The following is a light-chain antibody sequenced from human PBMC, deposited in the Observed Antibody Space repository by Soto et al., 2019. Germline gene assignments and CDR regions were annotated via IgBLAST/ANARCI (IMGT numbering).Light chain of an antibody. CDR3: QQYETFSGT. Sequence: DIQMTQSPSTLAASVGDTVTVTCRASQSVSGWVAWDPQKPSEAPKLLNYDASSLPSGVPSRFSGSGSGTKFTRTMASMQPDDFATYYCQQYETFSGTFGPGTKVDIK. V-gene: IGKV1-5*01. J-gene: IGKJ1*01. CDR1: QSVSGW. CDR2: DAS.